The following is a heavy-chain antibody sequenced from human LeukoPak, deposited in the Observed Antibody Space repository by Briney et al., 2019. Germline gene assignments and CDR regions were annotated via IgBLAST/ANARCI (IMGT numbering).Heavy chain of an antibody. V-gene: IGHV4-39*01. J-gene: IGHJ4*02. Sequence: PSETLSLTCTVSGGSISSSSYYWGWIRQPPGKGLEWIGSIYYSGSTYYNPSLKSRVTISVDTSKNQFSLKLSSVTAADTAVYYCASHNYDILTGHGPIDYWGQGTLVTVSS. CDR3: ASHNYDILTGHGPIDY. CDR1: GGSISSSSYY. CDR2: IYYSGST. D-gene: IGHD3-9*01.